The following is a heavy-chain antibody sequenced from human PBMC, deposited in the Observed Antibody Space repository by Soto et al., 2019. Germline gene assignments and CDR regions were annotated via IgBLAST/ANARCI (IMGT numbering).Heavy chain of an antibody. Sequence: GASVKVSCKASGYTFTSYYMHWVRQAPGQGLEGMGIINPSGGSTSYAQKFQGRVTMTRDTSTSTVYMELSSLRSEDTAVYYCARDFHLTLLYRGSYYGYYYYGMGVWGQGTTVTVSS. D-gene: IGHD1-26*01. V-gene: IGHV1-46*01. J-gene: IGHJ6*02. CDR2: INPSGGST. CDR3: ARDFHLTLLYRGSYYGYYYYGMGV. CDR1: GYTFTSYY.